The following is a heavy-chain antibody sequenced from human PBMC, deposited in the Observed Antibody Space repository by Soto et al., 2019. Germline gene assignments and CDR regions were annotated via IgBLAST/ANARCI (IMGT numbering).Heavy chain of an antibody. D-gene: IGHD6-13*01. CDR2: IYPGDSDT. V-gene: IGHV5-51*01. CDR3: ARGSGSSDWYRNWFDP. J-gene: IGHJ5*02. CDR1: GYSFTTYW. Sequence: PGKALKISCKGSGYSFTTYWIAWVRQIPWKGLEWMGIIYPGDSDTIYSPSFQGQVTIAADKSISTTYLQWGSLRASDTAMYYCARGSGSSDWYRNWFDPWGLGTLVTVSS.